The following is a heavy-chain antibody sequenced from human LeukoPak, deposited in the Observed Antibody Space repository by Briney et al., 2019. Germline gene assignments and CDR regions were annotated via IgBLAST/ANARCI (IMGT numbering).Heavy chain of an antibody. D-gene: IGHD3-22*01. CDR2: ISTSSGSI. V-gene: IGHV3-48*02. Sequence: GGSLRLSCEVSGFTFSSYRMNWIRQAPGRGLEWVPSISTSSGSIFYADSVRGRFTISRDNAKNSLYLQMDSLRDEDTAVYYCARPRAYDTRDFDYWGQGTLVTVSS. CDR1: GFTFSSYR. J-gene: IGHJ4*02. CDR3: ARPRAYDTRDFDY.